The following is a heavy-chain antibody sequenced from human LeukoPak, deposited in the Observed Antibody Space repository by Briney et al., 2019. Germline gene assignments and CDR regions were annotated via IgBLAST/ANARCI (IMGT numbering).Heavy chain of an antibody. J-gene: IGHJ4*02. Sequence: QPVGSLRLSCAASGFTFSSYEMNWVRQAPGKGLEWVSYISSSGSTIYYADSVKGRFTISRDNAKNSLYLQMNSLRAEDTAVYYCARSPLAIDYWGQGTLVTVSS. CDR2: ISSSGSTI. CDR1: GFTFSSYE. V-gene: IGHV3-48*03. CDR3: ARSPLAIDY.